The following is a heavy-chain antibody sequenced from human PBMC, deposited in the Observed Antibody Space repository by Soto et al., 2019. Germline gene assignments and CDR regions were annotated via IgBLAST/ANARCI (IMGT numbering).Heavy chain of an antibody. CDR3: ARDYVPAAPYYYYYGMDV. Sequence: GASVKVSCKASGGTFSSYAISWVRQAPGQGLEWMGGIIPTFGTANYAQKFQGRVTITADESTSTAYMELSSLRSEGTAVYYCARDYVPAAPYYYYYGMDVWGQGTTVTVSS. CDR1: GGTFSSYA. J-gene: IGHJ6*02. D-gene: IGHD2-2*01. V-gene: IGHV1-69*13. CDR2: IIPTFGTA.